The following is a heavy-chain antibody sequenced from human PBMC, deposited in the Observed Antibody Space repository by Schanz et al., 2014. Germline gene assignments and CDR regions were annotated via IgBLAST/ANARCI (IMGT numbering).Heavy chain of an antibody. CDR2: TSNDGSFT. J-gene: IGHJ4*02. CDR1: GFTVNTHY. V-gene: IGHV3-74*02. CDR3: TRGSGSRSYGWYYDS. D-gene: IGHD3-10*01. Sequence: EVQLVESGGGLVKPGGSLRLSCAVSGFTVNTHYMSWVRQAPGKGLVWVSRTSNDGSFTTFADSVKGRFTISRDNAKNTLYLQMNSVRAEDSAVYYCTRGSGSRSYGWYYDSWGQGTLVTVSS.